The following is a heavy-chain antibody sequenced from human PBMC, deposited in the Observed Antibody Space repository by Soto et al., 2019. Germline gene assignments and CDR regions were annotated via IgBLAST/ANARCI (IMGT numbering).Heavy chain of an antibody. CDR2: IWYDGSNK. CDR1: GFTFSSYG. V-gene: IGHV3-33*01. CDR3: ARDSAGSGYYFNYYYGMDV. Sequence: GGSLRLSCAASGFTFSSYGMHWVRQAPGKGLEWVAVIWYDGSNKYYADSVKGRFTISRDNSKNTLYLQMNSLRAEDTAVYYCARDSAGSGYYFNYYYGMDVWGQGTTVTVSS. D-gene: IGHD3-22*01. J-gene: IGHJ6*02.